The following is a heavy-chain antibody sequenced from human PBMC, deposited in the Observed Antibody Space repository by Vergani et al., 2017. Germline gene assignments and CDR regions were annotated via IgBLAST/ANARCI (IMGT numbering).Heavy chain of an antibody. Sequence: VQLLESGGGLVQPGGSLRLSCAASGFTFSSYAMSWVRQAPGKGLEWVSAISGSGGSTYYADSVKGRFTISRDNSKNTLYLQMNSLRAEDTAVYYCARGPPITGRTVDYYYMDVWGKGTTVTVSS. CDR3: ARGPPITGRTVDYYYMDV. J-gene: IGHJ6*03. CDR1: GFTFSSYA. CDR2: ISGSGGST. D-gene: IGHD1/OR15-1a*01. V-gene: IGHV3-23*01.